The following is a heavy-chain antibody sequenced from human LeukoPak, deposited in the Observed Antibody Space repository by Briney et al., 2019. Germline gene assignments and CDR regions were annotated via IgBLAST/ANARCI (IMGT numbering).Heavy chain of an antibody. D-gene: IGHD1-26*01. CDR3: ARDSGSYYDHGIDY. J-gene: IGHJ4*02. V-gene: IGHV1-2*02. CDR2: INPNSGGT. CDR1: GYTXTGYY. Sequence: ASVKVSCKASGYTXTGYYMHWVRQAPGQGLEWMGWINPNSGGTNYAQKFQGRVTMTRDTSISTAYMELSRLRSDDTAVYYCARDSGSYYDHGIDYWGQGTLVTVSS.